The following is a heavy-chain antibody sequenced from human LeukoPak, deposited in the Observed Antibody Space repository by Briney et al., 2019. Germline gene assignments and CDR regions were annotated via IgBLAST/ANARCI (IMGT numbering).Heavy chain of an antibody. CDR1: GYTFTSYY. CDR2: INPSGGIT. CDR3: ARHSLELRGKGENAFDI. J-gene: IGHJ3*02. V-gene: IGHV1-46*01. Sequence: ASVKVSCKASGYTFTSYYMHWVRQAPGQGLELMGIINPSGGITSYAQKFQGRVTMTRDTSTSTAYMQLSSPSSDDTAVYYCARHSLELRGKGENAFDIWGQGTMVTVSS. D-gene: IGHD1-7*01.